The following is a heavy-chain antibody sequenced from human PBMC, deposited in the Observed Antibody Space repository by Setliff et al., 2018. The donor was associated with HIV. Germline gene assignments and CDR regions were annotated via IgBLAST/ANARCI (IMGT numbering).Heavy chain of an antibody. Sequence: PSETLSLTCTVSGGSVSSGSYYWSWIRQPPGKGLEWIGYIYYSGSTKHNPALKSRVTISLDTSKNQFTLKLTSVTAADTAVYYCARYSPRGYMDVWGKGTTVTVSS. CDR1: GGSVSSGSYY. CDR2: IYYSGST. V-gene: IGHV4-61*01. D-gene: IGHD5-18*01. J-gene: IGHJ6*03. CDR3: ARYSPRGYMDV.